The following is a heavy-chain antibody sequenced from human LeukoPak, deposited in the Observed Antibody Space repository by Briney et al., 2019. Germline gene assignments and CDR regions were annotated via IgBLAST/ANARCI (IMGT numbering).Heavy chain of an antibody. D-gene: IGHD3-22*01. CDR2: ISSSGTTI. Sequence: PGGSLRLSCATSAFTFDTYWMTWVRQAPGKGLEWVSFISSSGTTIYSADSVRGRFTVSRDNAKNSLFLHMNSLRAEDTAVYYCAIQITMIVVVPYFDYWGQGTLVTVSS. CDR1: AFTFDTYW. V-gene: IGHV3-11*04. CDR3: AIQITMIVVVPYFDY. J-gene: IGHJ4*02.